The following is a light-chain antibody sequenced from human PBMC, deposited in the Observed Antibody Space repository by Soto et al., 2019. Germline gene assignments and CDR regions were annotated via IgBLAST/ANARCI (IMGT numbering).Light chain of an antibody. J-gene: IGKJ2*01. Sequence: DIQMTQSPSSLSASVGDRVTITCRASQSISSYLNWYQQKPGKAPNLLIYAASSLQSGVPSRFSGSGSETDFTLTISSLQPEDFATYYCQQSYSTPATFGQGTKLEIK. CDR3: QQSYSTPAT. CDR1: QSISSY. CDR2: AAS. V-gene: IGKV1-39*01.